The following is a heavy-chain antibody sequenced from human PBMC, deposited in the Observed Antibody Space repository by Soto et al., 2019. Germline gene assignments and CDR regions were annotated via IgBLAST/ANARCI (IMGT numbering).Heavy chain of an antibody. CDR1: GYSFTSYW. J-gene: IGHJ3*02. CDR2: IDPSDSYT. CDR3: ARHLGARWLQPYSPWAFDI. V-gene: IGHV5-10-1*01. D-gene: IGHD4-4*01. Sequence: PGESLKISCKGSGYSFTSYWISWVRQMPGKGLEWMGRIDPSDSYTNYSPSFQGHVTISADKSISTAYLQWSSLKASDTAMYYCARHLGARWLQPYSPWAFDIWGQGTMVTVSS.